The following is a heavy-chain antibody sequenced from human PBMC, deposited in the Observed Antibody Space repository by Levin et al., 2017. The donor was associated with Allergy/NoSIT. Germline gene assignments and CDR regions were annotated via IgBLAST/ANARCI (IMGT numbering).Heavy chain of an antibody. Sequence: SETLSLTCAVYGGSFSGYYWSWIRQPPGKGLEWIGEINHSGSTNYNPSLKSRVTISVDTSKNQFSLKLSSVTAADTAVYYCARNNRIAAAARGYYYYYYMDVWGKGTTVTVSS. CDR2: INHSGST. D-gene: IGHD6-13*01. J-gene: IGHJ6*03. CDR3: ARNNRIAAAARGYYYYYYMDV. V-gene: IGHV4-34*01. CDR1: GGSFSGYY.